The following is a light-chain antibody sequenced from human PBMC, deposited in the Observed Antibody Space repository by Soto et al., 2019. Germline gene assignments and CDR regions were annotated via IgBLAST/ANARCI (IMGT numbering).Light chain of an antibody. J-gene: IGKJ1*01. Sequence: DIVLTQSTGTLSFSPGERATLSCMSSQSVSSSYLAWYQQKTGPAPRLLIYGASSRATGIPDRFSGSGSGTDFTHSISRLEPEEFAVYYCQQYGSSPSSWTLRQGTKVDIK. CDR1: QSVSSSY. V-gene: IGKV3-20*01. CDR2: GAS. CDR3: QQYGSSPSSWT.